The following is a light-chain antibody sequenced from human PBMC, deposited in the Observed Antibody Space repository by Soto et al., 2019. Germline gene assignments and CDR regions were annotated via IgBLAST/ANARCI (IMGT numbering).Light chain of an antibody. CDR1: QNINTY. CDR2: SAS. Sequence: DIRVTQSPSSLSASVGDRVTVTCRASQNINTYLNWYQHKPGEAPKLLIYSASILRSGVPARFSGSGSGTDFTLTISSLQPEDFATYDGQQSYTLWSFGQGTKVEVK. CDR3: QQSYTLWS. J-gene: IGKJ1*01. V-gene: IGKV1-39*01.